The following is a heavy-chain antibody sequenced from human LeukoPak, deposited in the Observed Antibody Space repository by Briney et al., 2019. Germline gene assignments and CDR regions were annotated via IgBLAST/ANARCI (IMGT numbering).Heavy chain of an antibody. CDR2: ISTDGSFT. CDR3: ARDQHYYYGMDV. V-gene: IGHV3-74*01. CDR1: GFTFSNYL. J-gene: IGHJ6*02. Sequence: GGSLRLSCAASGFTFSNYLMHWVRQTPGKGLVWISRISTDGSFTNYADSVKGRFTISRDNAKNSLYLQMNSLRDEDTAVYYCARDQHYYYGMDVWGQGTTVTVSS.